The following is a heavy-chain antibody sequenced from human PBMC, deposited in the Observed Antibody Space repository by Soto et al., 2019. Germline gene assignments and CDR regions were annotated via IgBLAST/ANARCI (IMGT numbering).Heavy chain of an antibody. CDR2: IIPLFGTT. J-gene: IGHJ5*02. V-gene: IGHV1-69*01. CDR1: GGNFTNYG. CDR3: ARARGTSWYNCFDP. D-gene: IGHD6-13*01. Sequence: QVQLVQSGAELKKPGSSGKVSCKASGGNFTNYGISWVRQAPGQGLEWMGGIIPLFGTTNYAQKFRWRVTGTADESTSTAYMELNSLRSEDTAIYFCARARGTSWYNCFDPWGQGTLVTVSS.